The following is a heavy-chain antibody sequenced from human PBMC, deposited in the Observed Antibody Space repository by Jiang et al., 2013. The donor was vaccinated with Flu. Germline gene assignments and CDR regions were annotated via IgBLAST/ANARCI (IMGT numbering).Heavy chain of an antibody. Sequence: GAEVKKPGASVKVSCKASGYSFTSYFMHWVRQAPGQGLEWVGIINPINPSGGSTAFAQRFQGRLTMTSDTSTSTVYMELSSLRSDDTAVYYCARDLSPDALDIWGQGTMVTVSS. J-gene: IGHJ3*02. CDR2: INPINPSGGST. CDR1: GYSFTSYF. CDR3: ARDLSPDALDI. V-gene: IGHV1-46*01. D-gene: IGHD2/OR15-2a*01.